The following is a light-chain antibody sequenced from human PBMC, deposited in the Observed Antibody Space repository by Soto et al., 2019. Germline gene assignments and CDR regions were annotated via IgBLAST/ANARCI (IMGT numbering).Light chain of an antibody. CDR3: RQANSFPLT. CDR2: AAS. V-gene: IGKV1-12*01. CDR1: QDISTW. Sequence: DIPMTQSPSSVSASVGDRVTITCRASQDISTWLAWYQQRPGKAPKLLIYAASSLQSGVPSRFSGSGSGTDFTLTSSSLQPEDVAFCYCRQANSFPLTFGGGTTVEIK. J-gene: IGKJ4*01.